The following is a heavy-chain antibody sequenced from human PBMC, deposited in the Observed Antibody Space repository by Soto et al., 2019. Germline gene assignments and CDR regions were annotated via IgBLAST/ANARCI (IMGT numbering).Heavy chain of an antibody. J-gene: IGHJ6*04. Sequence: ASVKVSCKASGYTFTSYAMHWVRQAPGQRLEWMGWINAGNGNTKYSQKFQGRVTITRDTSASTAYMELSSLRSEDTAVYYCARDAGATNYYYYGMDVWGKGTTVTVSS. V-gene: IGHV1-3*01. CDR3: ARDAGATNYYYYGMDV. CDR2: INAGNGNT. D-gene: IGHD1-26*01. CDR1: GYTFTSYA.